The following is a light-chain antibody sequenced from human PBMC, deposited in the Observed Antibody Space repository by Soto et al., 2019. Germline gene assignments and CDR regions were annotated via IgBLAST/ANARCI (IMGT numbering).Light chain of an antibody. J-gene: IGLJ1*01. CDR2: EVF. Sequence: HSALAQPASVSGSPGQSITIPCTGTNSDVGGYNYVSWYQHHPGKAPKLMIYEVFNRPSGVSSRVSGSKSGSTASLTISGLQADDEADYSCSSYTTTNSLHVFGTGSKVTLL. CDR3: SSYTTTNSLHV. V-gene: IGLV2-14*01. CDR1: NSDVGGYNY.